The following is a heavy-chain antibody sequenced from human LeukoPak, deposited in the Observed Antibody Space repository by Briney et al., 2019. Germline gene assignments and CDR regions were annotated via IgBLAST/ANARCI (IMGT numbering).Heavy chain of an antibody. D-gene: IGHD6-13*01. CDR1: GGSVSSGSYY. V-gene: IGHV4-61*01. Sequence: SEPLSLTCTVSGGSVSSGSYYWSWIRQPPGKGLEWIGYIYYSGSTDYNPSLKSRVTISVDTSKNQFSLKLSSVTAADTAVYYCARDSRDSSWLLDYWGQGTLVTVSS. J-gene: IGHJ4*02. CDR3: ARDSRDSSWLLDY. CDR2: IYYSGST.